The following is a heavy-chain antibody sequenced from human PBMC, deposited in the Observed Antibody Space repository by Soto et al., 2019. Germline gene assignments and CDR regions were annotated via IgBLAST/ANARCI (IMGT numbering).Heavy chain of an antibody. V-gene: IGHV3-66*01. Sequence: EVQLVESGGAWVQPGGSLRLYCAASGFTVSTNYMSWVRQAPGKGLEWVSVIYGGGSTSYADSVRGRFTISRDDSMTTIYLQMNSLRAEDTAVYYCADVISGPWGQGTLVTVSS. CDR1: GFTVSTNY. CDR3: ADVISGP. J-gene: IGHJ5*02. CDR2: IYGGGST. D-gene: IGHD6-25*01.